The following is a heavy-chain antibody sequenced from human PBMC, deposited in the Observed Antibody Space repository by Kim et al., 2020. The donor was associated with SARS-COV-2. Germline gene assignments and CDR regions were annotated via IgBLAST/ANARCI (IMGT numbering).Heavy chain of an antibody. CDR3: ARDSSSWTGAFDY. Sequence: YNPSLKSRVTISVDTSKNQFSLKLSSVTAADTAVYYCARDSSSWTGAFDYWGQGTLVTVSS. V-gene: IGHV4-39*07. J-gene: IGHJ4*02. D-gene: IGHD6-13*01.